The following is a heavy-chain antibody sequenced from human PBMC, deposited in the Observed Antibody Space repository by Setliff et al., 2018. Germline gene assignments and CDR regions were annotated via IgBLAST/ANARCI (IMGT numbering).Heavy chain of an antibody. CDR3: ARGEYTSLPSGVYYHMDV. J-gene: IGHJ6*03. Sequence: WASVKVSCKVSGYTFTVYTMNWVRQAPGQGLEWMGWINTNTGSPTYAQGFTGRFVFSLDTSVSTTYLQISSLKAEDTAVYYCARGEYTSLPSGVYYHMDVWGKGTTVTVSS. D-gene: IGHD6-6*01. CDR1: GYTFTVYT. V-gene: IGHV7-4-1*02. CDR2: INTNTGSP.